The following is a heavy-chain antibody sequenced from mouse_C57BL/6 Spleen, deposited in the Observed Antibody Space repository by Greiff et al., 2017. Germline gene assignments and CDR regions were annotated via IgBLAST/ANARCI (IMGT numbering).Heavy chain of an antibody. V-gene: IGHV1-62-2*01. CDR3: SRHEVNGSSYKAWFAY. CDR2: FYPGSGSI. D-gene: IGHD1-1*01. Sequence: VQLQQSGAELVKPGASVKLSCKASGYTFTEYTIHWVKQRSGQGLEWIGWFYPGSGSIKYNEKFKDKATLTADKSSSTVYMELSRLTSEDSAVFFCSRHEVNGSSYKAWFAYWGQGTLVTVSA. J-gene: IGHJ3*01. CDR1: GYTFTEYT.